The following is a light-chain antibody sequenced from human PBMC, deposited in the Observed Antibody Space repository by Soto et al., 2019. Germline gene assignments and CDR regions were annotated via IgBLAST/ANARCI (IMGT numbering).Light chain of an antibody. J-gene: IGLJ3*02. CDR3: TSSAGSSTFVA. CDR2: EVT. V-gene: IGLV2-8*01. CDR1: SSDVGAYHY. Sequence: QSVLTQPPSASGSPGQSVTISCSGTSSDVGAYHYVSWYRQYPGKAPKLRIYEVTKRPAGVPDRYSGSNSGSTASLTVSGLHAEDEANYYCTSSAGSSTFVAFGRGTKLTVL.